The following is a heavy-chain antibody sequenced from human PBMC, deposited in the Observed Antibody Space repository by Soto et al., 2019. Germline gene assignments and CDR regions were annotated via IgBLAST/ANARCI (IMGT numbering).Heavy chain of an antibody. Sequence: LRLSCAASGFTFSSYSMNWVRQAPGKGLEWISYITSSSTTIYYADSVKGRFTISRDNAKNSLYLQMNSLRDEDTAVYYCARDNGLAGSFDPWGQGTLVTVSS. V-gene: IGHV3-48*02. J-gene: IGHJ5*02. D-gene: IGHD6-13*01. CDR3: ARDNGLAGSFDP. CDR1: GFTFSSYS. CDR2: ITSSSTTI.